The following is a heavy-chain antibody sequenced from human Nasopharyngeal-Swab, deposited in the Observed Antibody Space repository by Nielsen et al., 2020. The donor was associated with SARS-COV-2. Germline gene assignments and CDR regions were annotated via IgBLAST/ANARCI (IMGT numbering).Heavy chain of an antibody. CDR3: ARDRGEDAGIDY. V-gene: IGHV3-74*01. D-gene: IGHD2-21*01. J-gene: IGHJ4*02. CDR1: GFSFRTYW. CDR2: IDTDGAIT. Sequence: GESLKISCAASGFSFRTYWMHWVRQSPGKGLLWVSRIDTDGAITNYADSVKGRFTISRDNAKNTLYLQMNSLRADDTAVYYCARDRGEDAGIDYWSQGTLVTVAS.